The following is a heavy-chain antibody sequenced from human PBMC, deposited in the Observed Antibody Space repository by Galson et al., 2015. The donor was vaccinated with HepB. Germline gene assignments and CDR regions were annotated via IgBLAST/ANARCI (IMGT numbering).Heavy chain of an antibody. D-gene: IGHD3-3*01. J-gene: IGHJ3*02. Sequence: CAISGDSVSSNSAAWTWIRQSPSRGLEWLGRTYYRSKWYNDYAVSVKSRITINPDTSKNQFSLQLNSVTPEDTAVYYCARDFWDICDAFDIWGQGTMGTVSS. V-gene: IGHV6-1*01. CDR3: ARDFWDICDAFDI. CDR2: TYYRSKWYN. CDR1: GDSVSSNSAA.